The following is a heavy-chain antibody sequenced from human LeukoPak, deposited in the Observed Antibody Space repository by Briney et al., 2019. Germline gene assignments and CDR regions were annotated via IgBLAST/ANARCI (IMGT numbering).Heavy chain of an antibody. CDR3: AITLMAYFDY. Sequence: KPGESLQISCKGSGSIFTSYWIGWVRQLPGKGLEWMGIIHPGDSDTRYSPSCQGQVTISVDKSISTAYLQWNSLKASDTAMYYCAITLMAYFDYWAQGTLVTVSS. CDR1: GSIFTSYW. CDR2: IHPGDSDT. D-gene: IGHD3-22*01. V-gene: IGHV5-51*01. J-gene: IGHJ4*02.